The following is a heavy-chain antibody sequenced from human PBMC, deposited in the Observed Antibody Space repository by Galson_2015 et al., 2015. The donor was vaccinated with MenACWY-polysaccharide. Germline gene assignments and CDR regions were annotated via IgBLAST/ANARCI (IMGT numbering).Heavy chain of an antibody. CDR2: LSGPGDAA. CDR3: AKDLHWYGMDV. D-gene: IGHD3/OR15-3a*01. V-gene: IGHV3-23*01. J-gene: IGHJ6*02. CDR1: GFTFNKFY. Sequence: SLRLSCAASGFTFNKFYMAWVRQAPAKGPEWVSALSGPGDAAFYADSVRGRFTISRDNSQNTLYLHMSSLRADDTAVYFCAKDLHWYGMDVWGHGTTVTVS.